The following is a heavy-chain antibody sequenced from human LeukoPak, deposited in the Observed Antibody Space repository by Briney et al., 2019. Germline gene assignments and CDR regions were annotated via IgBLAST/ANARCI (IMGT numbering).Heavy chain of an antibody. CDR1: GYTLTELS. Sequence: ASVKVSCKVSGYTLTELSIHWVRQAPGKGLEWMGGFDPEDGETIYAQKFQGRVTMTEDTSTDTAYMELSSLRSEDTAVYYCATDDSSGYSLKGFDYWGQGTLVTVSS. J-gene: IGHJ4*02. CDR3: ATDDSSGYSLKGFDY. V-gene: IGHV1-24*01. CDR2: FDPEDGET. D-gene: IGHD3-22*01.